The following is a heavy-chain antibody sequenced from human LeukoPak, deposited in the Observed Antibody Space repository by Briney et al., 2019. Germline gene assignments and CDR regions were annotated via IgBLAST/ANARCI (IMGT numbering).Heavy chain of an antibody. CDR2: ISSRGNYI. Sequence: GGSLRLSGAASGFTLSTYATSGVGRAQGRGRGGVSSISSRGNYIYYADSVKGRFTISRDNAKNSLYLQMNSLRAEDTALYYCAKSGSYSSPYYFDYWGQGTLVTVSS. J-gene: IGHJ4*02. D-gene: IGHD3-10*01. CDR1: GFTLSTYA. V-gene: IGHV3-21*04. CDR3: AKSGSYSSPYYFDY.